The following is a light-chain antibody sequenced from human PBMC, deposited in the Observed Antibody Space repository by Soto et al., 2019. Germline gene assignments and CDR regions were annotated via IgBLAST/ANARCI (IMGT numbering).Light chain of an antibody. Sequence: MVMAQARATLSVSPGESSTLSCRASQSVSSNLAWYQHKPGQSPRLLIYGAYSRATGIPDRFSGSGSGTDFTLTISRLETEDFALYYCQQYGSSPITFGQGTRLEV. J-gene: IGKJ5*01. CDR2: GAY. CDR3: QQYGSSPIT. V-gene: IGKV3-20*01. CDR1: QSVSSN.